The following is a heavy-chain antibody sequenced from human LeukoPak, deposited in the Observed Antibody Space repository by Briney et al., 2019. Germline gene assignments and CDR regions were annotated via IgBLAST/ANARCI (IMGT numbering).Heavy chain of an antibody. Sequence: PSETLSLTCTVSGGSISSYYWSWIRQPPGKGLEWIGYIYYSGSTNYNPSLKSRVTISVDTSKNQFSLKLSSVTAADTAAYYCARACTNGVCYFDYWGQGTLVTVSS. CDR1: GGSISSYY. CDR2: IYYSGST. V-gene: IGHV4-59*08. CDR3: ARACTNGVCYFDY. J-gene: IGHJ4*02. D-gene: IGHD2-8*01.